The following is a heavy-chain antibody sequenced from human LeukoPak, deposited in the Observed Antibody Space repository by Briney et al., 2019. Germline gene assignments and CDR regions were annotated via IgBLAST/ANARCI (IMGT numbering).Heavy chain of an antibody. CDR2: INPKSGGT. CDR1: GYTFTGYY. CDR3: ARAKVEGSSYWFDP. Sequence: ASVKVSCKASGYTFTGYYIHWVRQAPGQGLEWMGWINPKSGGTDYAQKFQGRVTMTRDTSISAAYMELSRLRSDDTAVYFCARAKVEGSSYWFDPWGQGTLVTVSS. D-gene: IGHD1-26*01. J-gene: IGHJ5*02. V-gene: IGHV1-2*02.